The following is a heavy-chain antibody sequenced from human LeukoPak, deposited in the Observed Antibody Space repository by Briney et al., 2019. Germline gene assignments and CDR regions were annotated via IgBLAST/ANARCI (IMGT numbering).Heavy chain of an antibody. D-gene: IGHD3-3*01. J-gene: IGHJ3*02. CDR3: ARVRHDFLLRDAFDI. Sequence: GGSLRLSCAASGFTFSSYSMTWVRQAPGKGLEWVSSISSSSSYIYYADSVKGRFTISRDNAKNSLYLQMNSLRAEDTAVYYCARVRHDFLLRDAFDIWGQGTMVTVSS. CDR1: GFTFSSYS. CDR2: ISSSSSYI. V-gene: IGHV3-21*01.